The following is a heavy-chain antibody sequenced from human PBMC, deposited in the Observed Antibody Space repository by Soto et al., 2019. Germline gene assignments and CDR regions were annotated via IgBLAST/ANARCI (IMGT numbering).Heavy chain of an antibody. CDR2: ISSSSSTI. J-gene: IGHJ4*02. Sequence: EVQLVESGGGLVQPGGSLRLSCAASGFTFSSYSMNWVRQAPGKGLEWVSYISSSSSTIYYADSVKGRFTISRDNAKNSLYLQINSLRDEDTAVYYCARAYCGGDCYSVAQPDFDYWGQGTLVTVSS. CDR1: GFTFSSYS. CDR3: ARAYCGGDCYSVAQPDFDY. V-gene: IGHV3-48*02. D-gene: IGHD2-21*02.